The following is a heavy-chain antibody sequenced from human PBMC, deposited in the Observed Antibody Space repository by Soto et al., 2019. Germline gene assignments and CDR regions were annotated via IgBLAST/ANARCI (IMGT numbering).Heavy chain of an antibody. J-gene: IGHJ5*02. CDR2: IYYSGST. Sequence: PSETLSLTCTVSGGSISSCGYYWNWIRQHPGKGLEWIGYIYYSGSTYYNPSLKSRVSISVDTSKNHFSLKLTSVTAADTAVYYCARSVFPWGRGTLVTAPQ. CDR3: ARSVFP. V-gene: IGHV4-31*03. CDR1: GGSISSCGYY.